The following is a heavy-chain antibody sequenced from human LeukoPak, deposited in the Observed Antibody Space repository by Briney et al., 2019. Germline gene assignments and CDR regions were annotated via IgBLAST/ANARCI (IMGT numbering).Heavy chain of an antibody. D-gene: IGHD3-9*01. Sequence: SETLSLTCAVYGGSFIGYYWSGIRQPPGKGLEWIGEINHSGSTNYNPSLKSRVTISVDTSKNQFSLKLSSVTAADTAVYYCARGGVTISPRYYYGMDVWGKGTTVTVSS. J-gene: IGHJ6*04. V-gene: IGHV4-34*01. CDR2: INHSGST. CDR1: GGSFIGYY. CDR3: ARGGVTISPRYYYGMDV.